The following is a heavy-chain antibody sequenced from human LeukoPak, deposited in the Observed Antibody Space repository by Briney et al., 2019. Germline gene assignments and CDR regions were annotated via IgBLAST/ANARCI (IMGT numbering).Heavy chain of an antibody. CDR1: GYTFTSYD. D-gene: IGHD3-22*01. CDR3: ATWLYDSSGYTLGY. J-gene: IGHJ4*02. V-gene: IGHV1-8*01. Sequence: ASVKVSCKSSGYTFTSYDINWVRQATGQGLEWMGWMNPNSGNTGYAQKFQGRVTMTRNTSISTAYMELSSLRSEDTAVYYCATWLYDSSGYTLGYWGQGTLVTVSS. CDR2: MNPNSGNT.